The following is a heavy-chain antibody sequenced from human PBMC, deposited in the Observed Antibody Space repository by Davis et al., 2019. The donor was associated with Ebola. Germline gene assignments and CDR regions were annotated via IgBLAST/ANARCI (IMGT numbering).Heavy chain of an antibody. J-gene: IGHJ6*02. Sequence: GGSLRLSCAASGFNFNTYWMSWVRQAPGKGLEWVANIKQDGTEKYYMDSVEGRFTISRDNAKNSLYLQMNSLRAEDTAVYYCARDPWSVSGDYTNYYYYFGVDVWGQGTTVTVSS. CDR3: ARDPWSVSGDYTNYYYYFGVDV. V-gene: IGHV3-7*03. CDR1: GFNFNTYW. D-gene: IGHD4-17*01. CDR2: IKQDGTEK.